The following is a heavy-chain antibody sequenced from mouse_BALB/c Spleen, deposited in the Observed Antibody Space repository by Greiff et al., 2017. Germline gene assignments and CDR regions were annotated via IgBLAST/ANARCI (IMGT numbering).Heavy chain of an antibody. CDR1: GFTFSSYA. J-gene: IGHJ3*01. CDR3: ASYGNYWFAY. V-gene: IGHV5-6-5*01. Sequence: EVQGVESGGGLVKPGGSLKLSCAASGFTFSSYAMSWVRQTPEKRLEWVASISSGGSTYYPDSVKGRFTISRDNARNILYLQMSSLRSEDTAMYYCASYGNYWFAYWGQGTLVTVSA. CDR2: ISSGGST. D-gene: IGHD2-1*01.